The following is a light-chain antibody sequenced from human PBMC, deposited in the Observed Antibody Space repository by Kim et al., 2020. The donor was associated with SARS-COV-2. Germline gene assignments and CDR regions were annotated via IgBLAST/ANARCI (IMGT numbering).Light chain of an antibody. CDR3: AAWDDSLNGYYV. CDR2: SNN. V-gene: IGLV1-44*01. J-gene: IGLJ1*01. Sequence: RVTIYSSGSSTNIRSNTVNWYQQLPGTAPKLLIYSNNQRPSGVPDRFSGSKSGTSASLAISGLQSEDEADYYCAAWDDSLNGYYVFGTGTKVTVL. CDR1: STNIRSNT.